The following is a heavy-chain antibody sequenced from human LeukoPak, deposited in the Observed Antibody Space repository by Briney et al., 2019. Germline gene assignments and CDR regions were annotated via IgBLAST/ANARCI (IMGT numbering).Heavy chain of an antibody. CDR2: ISYGGSNK. CDR1: GFTFSSYG. D-gene: IGHD3-3*01. J-gene: IGHJ4*02. CDR3: AKDRGYDFWSGYYLDY. Sequence: GGSLRLSCAASGFTFSSYGMHWVRQAPGKGLEWVAVISYGGSNKYYADSVKGRFTISRDNSKNTLYLQMNSLRAEDTAVYYCAKDRGYDFWSGYYLDYWGQGTLVTVSS. V-gene: IGHV3-30*18.